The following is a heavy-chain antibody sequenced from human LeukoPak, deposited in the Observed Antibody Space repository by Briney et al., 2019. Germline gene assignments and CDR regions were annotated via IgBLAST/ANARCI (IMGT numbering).Heavy chain of an antibody. CDR3: VRDHRSKVAGTTMGDY. CDR2: INPNSGGT. D-gene: IGHD6-19*01. CDR1: GYTFTGYY. V-gene: IGHV1-2*02. J-gene: IGHJ4*02. Sequence: ASVKVSCKASGYTFTGYYMHWVRQAPGQGLEWMGWINPNSGGTNYAQKFQGRVTMTRDTSISTAYMELSRLRSDDTAVYYCVRDHRSKVAGTTMGDYWGQGTLVTVSS.